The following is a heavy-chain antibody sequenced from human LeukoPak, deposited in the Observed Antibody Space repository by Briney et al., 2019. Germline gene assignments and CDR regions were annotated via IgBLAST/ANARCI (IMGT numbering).Heavy chain of an antibody. CDR1: GGSISSYY. CDR2: FYYRGSS. D-gene: IGHD2-15*01. V-gene: IGHV4-59*01. Sequence: SETLSLTCTVSGGSISSYYWSWIRQSPGKGVEWIGYFYYRGSSTYNPSLKSRVTISGDTSKNEFSLRLSSVTAADTAVYYCARSGYCSGGICCSGLFDYWGPGTLVTVSS. CDR3: ARSGYCSGGICCSGLFDY. J-gene: IGHJ4*02.